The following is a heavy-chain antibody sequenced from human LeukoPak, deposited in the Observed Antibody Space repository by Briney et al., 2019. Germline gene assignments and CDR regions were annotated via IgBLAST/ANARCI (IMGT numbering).Heavy chain of an antibody. V-gene: IGHV3-30*02. D-gene: IGHD5-12*01. CDR3: AKGGGYEAQYYYYYLDV. CDR1: GFTFSGYG. CDR2: IRYDGSNK. Sequence: GGSLRLSCAASGFTFSGYGMHWVRQAPGKGLEWVAFIRYDGSNKYYADSVKGRFTISRDNSKNTLYLQMKSLRAEDTAVYYCAKGGGYEAQYYYYYLDVWGKGTTVTISS. J-gene: IGHJ6*03.